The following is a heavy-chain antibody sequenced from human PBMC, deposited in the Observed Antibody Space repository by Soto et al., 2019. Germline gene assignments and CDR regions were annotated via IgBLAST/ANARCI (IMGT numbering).Heavy chain of an antibody. D-gene: IGHD6-6*01. Sequence: GGSLRLSCAASGFTVSSNYMSWVRQAPGKGLEWVSVIYSGGRTYYANSVKGRFTISRDNSKNTLYLQMNSLRAEDTAVYYCARVTLGGSSSYFDYWGQGTMVTVSS. V-gene: IGHV3-53*01. CDR3: ARVTLGGSSSYFDY. CDR2: IYSGGRT. CDR1: GFTVSSNY. J-gene: IGHJ4*02.